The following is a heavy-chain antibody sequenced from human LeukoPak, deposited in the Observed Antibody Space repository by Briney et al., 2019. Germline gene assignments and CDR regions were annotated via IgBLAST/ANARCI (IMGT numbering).Heavy chain of an antibody. D-gene: IGHD6-13*01. CDR2: ISWNSDGI. CDR1: KFTFDAHA. V-gene: IGHV3-9*01. Sequence: GGSLRLSCETSKFTFDAHAMHWVRQAPGKGLEWVSGISWNSDGIGYADSVKGRFTISRDNAKNSLYLQINSLRAEDTALYYCAKDIRRYSSSWYEFDYWGQGTLVTVSS. J-gene: IGHJ4*02. CDR3: AKDIRRYSSSWYEFDY.